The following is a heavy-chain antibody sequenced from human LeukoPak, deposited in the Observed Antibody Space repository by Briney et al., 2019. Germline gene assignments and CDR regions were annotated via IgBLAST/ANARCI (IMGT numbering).Heavy chain of an antibody. CDR2: IYSSGST. D-gene: IGHD6-13*01. V-gene: IGHV4-59*01. CDR3: ARGAAATY. Sequence: SETLSLTCTVSGGSISRYYWSWIRQPPGKGLEWIGYIYSSGSTNCNPSLKSRVTISVDTSKNQFSLKLSSVTAADTAVYYCARGAAATYWGQGTLVTVSS. CDR1: GGSISRYY. J-gene: IGHJ4*02.